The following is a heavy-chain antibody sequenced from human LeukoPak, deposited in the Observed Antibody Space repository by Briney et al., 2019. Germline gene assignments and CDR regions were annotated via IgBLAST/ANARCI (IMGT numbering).Heavy chain of an antibody. J-gene: IGHJ5*02. CDR2: ISAYNGNT. CDR1: GYTFTSYG. CDR3: ARDQRGSGADWFDP. V-gene: IGHV1-18*01. D-gene: IGHD5-12*01. Sequence: ASVKVSCKASGYTFTSYGISWVRQAPGQGLEWMGWISAYNGNTNYAQKLQGRVTMTTDTSTSTAYMELRSLRSDDTAVYYCARDQRGSGADWFDPWGQGTLVTVSS.